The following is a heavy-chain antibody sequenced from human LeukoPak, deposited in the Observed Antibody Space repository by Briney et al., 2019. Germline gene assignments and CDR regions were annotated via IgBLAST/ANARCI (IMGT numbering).Heavy chain of an antibody. J-gene: IGHJ4*02. V-gene: IGHV3-23*01. CDR2: ISGSGGST. D-gene: IGHD3-10*01. Sequence: GGSLRLSCAASGFTFSSYGMSWVRQAPGKGLEWVSAISGSGGSTYYADSVKGRFTISRDNAKNSLYLQMNSLRAEDTAVYYCARVSPYGSGSYPYFDYWGQGTLVTVSS. CDR3: ARVSPYGSGSYPYFDY. CDR1: GFTFSSYG.